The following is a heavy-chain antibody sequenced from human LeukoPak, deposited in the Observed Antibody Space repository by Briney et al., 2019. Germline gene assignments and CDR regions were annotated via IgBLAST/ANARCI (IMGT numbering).Heavy chain of an antibody. V-gene: IGHV1-8*01. Sequence: ASVKVSCKASGYTFTSYDINWLRQATGQGLEWMGWMNPNSGNTGYAQKFQGRVTMTRNTSISTAYMELSSLRSEDTAVYYCARRGLYDFWSGHSNWFDPWGQGTLVTVSS. CDR2: MNPNSGNT. CDR1: GYTFTSYD. D-gene: IGHD3-3*01. CDR3: ARRGLYDFWSGHSNWFDP. J-gene: IGHJ5*02.